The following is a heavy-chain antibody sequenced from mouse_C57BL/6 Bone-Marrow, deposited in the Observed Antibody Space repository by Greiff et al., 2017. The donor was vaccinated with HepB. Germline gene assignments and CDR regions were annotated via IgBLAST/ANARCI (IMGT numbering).Heavy chain of an antibody. CDR3: ARHEDYGSSYWYFDV. V-gene: IGHV5-12*01. CDR2: ISNGGGST. CDR1: GFTFSDYY. J-gene: IGHJ1*03. Sequence: EVQLVESGGGLVQPGGSLKLSCAASGFTFSDYYMYWVRQTPEKRLEWVAYISNGGGSTYYPDTVKGRFTISRDNAKNTLYLQMSRLKSEDTAMYYCARHEDYGSSYWYFDVWGTGTTVTVSS. D-gene: IGHD1-1*01.